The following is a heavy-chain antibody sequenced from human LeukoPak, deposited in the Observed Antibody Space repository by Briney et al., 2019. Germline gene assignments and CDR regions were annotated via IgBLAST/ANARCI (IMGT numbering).Heavy chain of an antibody. V-gene: IGHV3-7*02. Sequence: GGSLRLSCAASGFTFSSCWMSWVRQAPGKGLEWVANIKQDGSEKNYVDSVKGRFTISRDNAKNSLYLQMNSLRAEDTAVYYCVSTATFDYWGQGTLVTVSS. J-gene: IGHJ4*02. CDR3: VSTATFDY. CDR2: IKQDGSEK. D-gene: IGHD1-1*01. CDR1: GFTFSSCW.